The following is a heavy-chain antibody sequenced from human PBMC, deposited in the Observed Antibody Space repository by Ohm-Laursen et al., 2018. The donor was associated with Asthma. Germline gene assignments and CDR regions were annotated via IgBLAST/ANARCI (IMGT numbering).Heavy chain of an antibody. V-gene: IGHV1-2*06. CDR3: ARSDGYSSGWYQDY. D-gene: IGHD6-19*01. CDR1: GYTFTGYY. Sequence: ASVKVSCKASGYTFTGYYMHWVRQAPGQGLEWMGRINPNSGGTNYAQKFQGRVTMTRDTSISTAYMELSRLRSEDTAVYYCARSDGYSSGWYQDYWGQGTLVTVSS. J-gene: IGHJ4*02. CDR2: INPNSGGT.